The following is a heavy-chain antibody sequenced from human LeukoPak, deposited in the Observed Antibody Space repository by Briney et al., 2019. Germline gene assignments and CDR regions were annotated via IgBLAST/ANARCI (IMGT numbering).Heavy chain of an antibody. Sequence: GGSLRLSCAASGFTFSSYAMSWVRQAPGKGLEWVSAISGSGGSTYYADSVKGRFTISRDSSKNTLYLQMNSLRAEDTAVYYCARGVDSSGYYNGNYWGQGTLVTVSS. V-gene: IGHV3-23*01. CDR3: ARGVDSSGYYNGNY. CDR1: GFTFSSYA. D-gene: IGHD3-22*01. CDR2: ISGSGGST. J-gene: IGHJ4*02.